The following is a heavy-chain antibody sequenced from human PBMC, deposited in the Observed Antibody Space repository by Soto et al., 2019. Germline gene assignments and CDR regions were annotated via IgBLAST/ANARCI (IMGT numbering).Heavy chain of an antibody. J-gene: IGHJ5*02. V-gene: IGHV2-5*01. CDR2: IYWNDDK. CDR3: AHLPYCSGGSCYPNWFDP. Sequence: QITLKESGPTLVKPTQTLTLTCTFSGFSLSTSGVGVGWIRQPPGKALEWLALIYWNDDKRYSPSLKSRLTITKDTPKNPVVLTMTNMDPVDTATYYCAHLPYCSGGSCYPNWFDPWGQGTLVTVSS. D-gene: IGHD2-15*01. CDR1: GFSLSTSGVG.